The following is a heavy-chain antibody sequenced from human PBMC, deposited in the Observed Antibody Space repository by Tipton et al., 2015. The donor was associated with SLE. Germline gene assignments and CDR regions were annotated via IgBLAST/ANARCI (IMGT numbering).Heavy chain of an antibody. V-gene: IGHV3-9*01. Sequence: RSLRLSCAASGFIFDDYAMHWVRQAPGKGLEWVSGISWDSVDIAYADSVKGRFTISRDNAKKSLYLQLNSLTTEDTALFYCARAPDVLTASGFDYWGQGTLVTVSS. CDR3: ARAPDVLTASGFDY. D-gene: IGHD2-21*02. CDR1: GFIFDDYA. CDR2: ISWDSVDI. J-gene: IGHJ4*02.